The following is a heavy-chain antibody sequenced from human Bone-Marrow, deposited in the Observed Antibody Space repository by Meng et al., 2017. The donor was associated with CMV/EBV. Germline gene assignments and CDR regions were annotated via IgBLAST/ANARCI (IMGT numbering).Heavy chain of an antibody. J-gene: IGHJ3*01. V-gene: IGHV3-21*01. CDR3: ARDKKTSFGVTYIFDG. Sequence: GESLKIYCTASGFTFSSYSMNWVRQAPGKGLEWVSSISSSSSYKYYADSVKGRFTISRDNAQNSLDLQMNSLRAEDTAVYYCARDKKTSFGVTYIFDGWGLGTMVTVSS. CDR2: ISSSSSYK. D-gene: IGHD3-3*01. CDR1: GFTFSSYS.